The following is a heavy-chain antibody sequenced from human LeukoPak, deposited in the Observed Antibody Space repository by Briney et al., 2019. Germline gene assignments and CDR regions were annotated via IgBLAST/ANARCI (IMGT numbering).Heavy chain of an antibody. V-gene: IGHV4-38-2*01. CDR3: ARISDLLRAFEL. D-gene: IGHD1-26*01. Sequence: SETLSLTCGVGGYSISRGYYWGWVRQPPGKGLEWIGTFFHSGNTYYTPSLKSRFNISVDKSKNQFYLRLSSVTAADTAVYYCARISDLLRAFELWGQGTMVSVSS. J-gene: IGHJ3*01. CDR1: GYSISRGYY. CDR2: FFHSGNT.